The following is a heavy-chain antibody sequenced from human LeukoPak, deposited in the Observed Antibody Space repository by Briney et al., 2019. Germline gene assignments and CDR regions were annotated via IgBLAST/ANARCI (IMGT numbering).Heavy chain of an antibody. J-gene: IGHJ4*02. V-gene: IGHV1-46*01. CDR2: INPSGGST. Sequence: ASVKVSCKASGGTFSSYAISWVRQAPGQGLEWMGIINPSGGSTSYAQKFQGRVTMTRDTSTSTVYMELSSLRSEDTAVYYCARVGPNDYWGQGTLVTVSS. CDR1: GGTFSSYA. CDR3: ARVGPNDY.